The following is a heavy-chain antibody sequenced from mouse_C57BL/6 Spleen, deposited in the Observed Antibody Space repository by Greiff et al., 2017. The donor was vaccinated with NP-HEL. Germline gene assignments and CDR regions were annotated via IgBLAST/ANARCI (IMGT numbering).Heavy chain of an antibody. CDR3: ASPSPYYGSSPYAMDY. CDR2: IDPEDGET. CDR1: GFNIKDYY. V-gene: IGHV14-2*01. Sequence: VHVKQSGAELVKPGASVKLSCTASGFNIKDYYMHWVKQRTEQGLEWIGRIDPEDGETKYAPKFKGKATITADTSSNTAYLQLSSLTSEDTTVYYCASPSPYYGSSPYAMDYWGQGTSVTVSS. D-gene: IGHD1-1*01. J-gene: IGHJ4*01.